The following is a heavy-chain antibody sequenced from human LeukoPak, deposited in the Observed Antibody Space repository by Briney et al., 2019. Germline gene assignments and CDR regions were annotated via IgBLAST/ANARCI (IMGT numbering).Heavy chain of an antibody. CDR3: ARDRGRYLDY. CDR2: INSDGSST. D-gene: IGHD3-10*01. Sequence: GGSLRLSCAASGFTFSNHWLHWVRQAPGKGLVWVSRINSDGSSTSYADSVKGRFTISRDSAKNTLYLQMNSLRAEDTAVYYCARDRGRYLDYWGQGTLVTVSS. V-gene: IGHV3-74*01. J-gene: IGHJ4*02. CDR1: GFTFSNHW.